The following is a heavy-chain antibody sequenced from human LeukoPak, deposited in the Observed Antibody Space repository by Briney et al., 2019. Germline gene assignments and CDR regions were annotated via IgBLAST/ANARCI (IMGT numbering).Heavy chain of an antibody. CDR2: IYPGDSGT. Sequence: GESLKISCKGSGYSFTSYWIGWVRQMPGKGLEWMGIIYPGDSGTRYSPSFQGQVTISADKSISTAYLQWSSLKASDTAMYYCARRYSSSSGEDWFDPWGQGTLVTVSS. V-gene: IGHV5-51*01. CDR3: ARRYSSSSGEDWFDP. D-gene: IGHD6-6*01. CDR1: GYSFTSYW. J-gene: IGHJ5*02.